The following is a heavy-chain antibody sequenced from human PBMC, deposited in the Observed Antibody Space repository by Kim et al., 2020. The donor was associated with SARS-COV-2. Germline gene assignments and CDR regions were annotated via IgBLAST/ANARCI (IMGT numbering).Heavy chain of an antibody. Sequence: NGGERYCVDSVECRFTTSRDKAKNSLYLQMNSLRAKDTAVYYCAGGTGSWGQGTLVTVSS. CDR2: NGGER. J-gene: IGHJ5*02. D-gene: IGHD3-10*01. CDR3: AGGTGS. V-gene: IGHV3-7*03.